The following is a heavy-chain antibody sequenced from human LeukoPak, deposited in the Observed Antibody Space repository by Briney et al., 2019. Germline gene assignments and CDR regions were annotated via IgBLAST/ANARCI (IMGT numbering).Heavy chain of an antibody. CDR3: ARGDGGEQQLVLGY. CDR2: IIPMFGTA. J-gene: IGHJ4*02. CDR1: GGTFSSYA. Sequence: GASVKVSCKASGGTFSSYAINWVRQAPGQGLEWMGGIIPMFGTANYAQKFQGRVTITADESTSTAYMELSSLTSDDTAAYYCARGDGGEQQLVLGYWGQGTLVTVSS. D-gene: IGHD6-13*01. V-gene: IGHV1-69*13.